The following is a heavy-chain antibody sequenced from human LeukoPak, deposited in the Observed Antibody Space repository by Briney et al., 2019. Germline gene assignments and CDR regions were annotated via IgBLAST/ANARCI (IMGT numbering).Heavy chain of an antibody. Sequence: SETLSLTCTVSGGSISSYYWSWIRQPPGKGLEWIGYIYYSGSTNYNPSLKSRVTISVDTSKNQFSLKLSSVTAADTAVYYCARSRMYSSGWYVNWFDPWGQGTLVTVSP. V-gene: IGHV4-59*01. CDR1: GGSISSYY. D-gene: IGHD6-19*01. CDR2: IYYSGST. CDR3: ARSRMYSSGWYVNWFDP. J-gene: IGHJ5*02.